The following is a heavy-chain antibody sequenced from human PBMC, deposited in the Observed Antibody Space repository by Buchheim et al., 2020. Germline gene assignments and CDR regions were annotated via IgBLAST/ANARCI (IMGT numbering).Heavy chain of an antibody. CDR1: GGSISSYY. CDR3: ARALRITMVRGVISPHGY. CDR2: IYYSGST. J-gene: IGHJ4*02. D-gene: IGHD3-10*01. Sequence: QVQLQESGPGLVKPSETLSLTCTVSGGSISSYYWSWIRQPPGKGLEWIGYIYYSGSTNYNPSLKSRVTISVDTSKNQFSLKLSSVTAADTAVYYCARALRITMVRGVISPHGYWGQGTL. V-gene: IGHV4-59*01.